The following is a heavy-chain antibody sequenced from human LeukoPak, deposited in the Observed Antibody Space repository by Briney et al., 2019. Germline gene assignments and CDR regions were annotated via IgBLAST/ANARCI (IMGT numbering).Heavy chain of an antibody. D-gene: IGHD3-3*01. Sequence: SETLSLTCAVYGGSFSAYYWTWIRQPPGKGLEWIGEINHSGSSNYNSSLRSRVTISVDTSYKQFSLRLSSVTAADTAVYYCAPRGEIEHSYFFGKWFDPLGPGTPATVSS. CDR1: GGSFSAYY. CDR3: APRGEIEHSYFFGKWFDP. V-gene: IGHV4-34*01. CDR2: INHSGSS. J-gene: IGHJ5*02.